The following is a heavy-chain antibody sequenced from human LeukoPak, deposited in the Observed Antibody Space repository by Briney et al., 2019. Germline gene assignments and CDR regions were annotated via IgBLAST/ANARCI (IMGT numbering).Heavy chain of an antibody. CDR2: ISGSGGST. CDR1: GLTFSSYA. J-gene: IGHJ4*02. D-gene: IGHD3-22*01. Sequence: GGSLRLSCAASGLTFSSYAMSWVRQAPGKGLEWVSAISGSGGSTYYADSVKGRFTISRDNSKNTLYLQMNSLRAEDTAVYYCAKAQGYYDSSGRNYFDYWGQGTLVTVSS. V-gene: IGHV3-23*01. CDR3: AKAQGYYDSSGRNYFDY.